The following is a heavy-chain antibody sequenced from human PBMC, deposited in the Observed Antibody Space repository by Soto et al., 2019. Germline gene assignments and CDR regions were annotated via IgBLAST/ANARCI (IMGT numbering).Heavy chain of an antibody. Sequence: GGSLRLSCAASGFTVSSNYMSWVRQAPGKGLEWVSVIYSGGSTYYADSVKGRFTISRDNSKNTLYLQMNSLRAEDTAVYYCARGSSARPLYYYYYYMDVWGKGTTVTVSS. D-gene: IGHD3-10*01. CDR3: ARGSSARPLYYYYYYMDV. CDR1: GFTVSSNY. J-gene: IGHJ6*03. V-gene: IGHV3-66*01. CDR2: IYSGGST.